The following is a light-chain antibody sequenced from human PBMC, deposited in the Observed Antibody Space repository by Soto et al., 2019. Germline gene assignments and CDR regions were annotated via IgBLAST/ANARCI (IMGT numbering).Light chain of an antibody. V-gene: IGKV4-1*01. CDR1: QSVLYSPNSKNY. CDR2: WAS. CDR3: QQYFSHPLT. Sequence: DIVMTQSPDSLAVSLGERATINCKSSQSVLYSPNSKNYLAWYQQKPGQPPKLLIYWASTRESGVPDRFTGSGSATDFTLTISSLQAEDVAVYYCQQYFSHPLTFGGGTKVDIK. J-gene: IGKJ4*01.